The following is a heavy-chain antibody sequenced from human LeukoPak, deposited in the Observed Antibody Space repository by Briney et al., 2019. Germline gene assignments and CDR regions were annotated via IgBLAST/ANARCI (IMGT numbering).Heavy chain of an antibody. CDR2: IYYSGST. J-gene: IGHJ4*02. CDR1: GGSISSYY. D-gene: IGHD3-9*01. Sequence: SETLSLTCTVSGGSISSYYWSWIRQPPGRGLEWIGCIYYSGSTNYNPSLKSRVTISVVTSKNQFSLKLSSVTAADTAVYYCARGFETGSIDYWGQGTLVTVSS. CDR3: ARGFETGSIDY. V-gene: IGHV4-59*01.